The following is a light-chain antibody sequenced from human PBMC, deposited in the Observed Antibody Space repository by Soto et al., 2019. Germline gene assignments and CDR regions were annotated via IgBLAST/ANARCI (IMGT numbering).Light chain of an antibody. CDR2: RNN. CDR1: SSNIGSNY. V-gene: IGLV1-47*01. CDR3: AAWDDSLSVYV. J-gene: IGLJ1*01. Sequence: QSVLTQPPSASGTPGQRVTISCSGSSSNIGSNYVYWYQQLPGTPPKLLIYRNNQRPSGVPDRFSGSKSGTSASLAISGLRSEDEADYYCAAWDDSLSVYVFGTGTKLTVL.